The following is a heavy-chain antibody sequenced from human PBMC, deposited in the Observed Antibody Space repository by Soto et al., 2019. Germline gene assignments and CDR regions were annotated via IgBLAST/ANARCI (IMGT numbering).Heavy chain of an antibody. CDR2: TYPGESNV. Sequence: GESLKISCRGSGFSFTTYCIGLVLQMPGKGLEWMGITYPGESNVRYSPSFQGQVTISDDKSTSTVYLQWSRLEASDSAIYYCARAPNNVNWFPEAFDVWGQGTKVTVSS. CDR1: GFSFTTYC. J-gene: IGHJ3*01. V-gene: IGHV5-51*01. CDR3: ARAPNNVNWFPEAFDV. D-gene: IGHD3-9*01.